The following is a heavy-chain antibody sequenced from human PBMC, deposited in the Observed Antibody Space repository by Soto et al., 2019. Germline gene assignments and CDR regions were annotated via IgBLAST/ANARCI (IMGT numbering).Heavy chain of an antibody. D-gene: IGHD3-22*01. CDR2: IYYSGGT. Sequence: SETLSLTCSVSGASIRSFYWSWIRQAPGKGLEWIAYIYYSGGTNYNPSLESRVTISVDTSKNQFSLKLSSVTATDTAVYYCARDGNHYDTSGYYSVWGQGILIT. CDR1: GASIRSFY. J-gene: IGHJ4*01. CDR3: ARDGNHYDTSGYYSV. V-gene: IGHV4-59*01.